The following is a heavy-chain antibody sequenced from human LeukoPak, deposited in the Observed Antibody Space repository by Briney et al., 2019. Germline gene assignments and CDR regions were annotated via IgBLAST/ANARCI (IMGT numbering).Heavy chain of an antibody. V-gene: IGHV1-24*01. CDR1: GYTLTELS. Sequence: ASVKVSXKVSGYTLTELSMHWVRQAPGKGLEWMGGFDPEDGKTIYAQKFQGRVTMTEDTSTDTAYMELSSLRSKDTAVYYCATGVEYYDFWSGYYPFDYWGQGTLVTVSS. CDR3: ATGVEYYDFWSGYYPFDY. J-gene: IGHJ4*02. CDR2: FDPEDGKT. D-gene: IGHD3-3*01.